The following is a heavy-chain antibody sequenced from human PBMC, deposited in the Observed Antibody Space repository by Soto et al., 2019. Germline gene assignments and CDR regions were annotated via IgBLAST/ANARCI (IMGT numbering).Heavy chain of an antibody. D-gene: IGHD1-1*01. Sequence: SETLSLTCTVSGGSVSSGSYYWSWIRQPPGKGLEWIGYIYYSGSTNYNPSLKSRVTISVDTSKNQFSLKLSSVTAADTAVSYCVRDGTKTLRDWFDPWGQGISVTVSS. CDR1: GGSVSSGSYY. J-gene: IGHJ5*02. CDR2: IYYSGST. CDR3: VRDGTKTLRDWFDP. V-gene: IGHV4-61*01.